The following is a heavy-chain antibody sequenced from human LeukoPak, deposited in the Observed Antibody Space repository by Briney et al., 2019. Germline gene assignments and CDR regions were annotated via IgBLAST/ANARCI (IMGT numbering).Heavy chain of an antibody. CDR1: GGSISSGSYY. V-gene: IGHV4-61*02. J-gene: IGHJ4*02. CDR2: IYTSGST. CDR3: ARDRSHWGHHPFDY. Sequence: SQTLSLTCTVSGGSISSGSYYWSWIRQPAGKGLEWIGRIYTSGSTNYNPSLKSRVTISVDTSKNQFSLKLSSVTAADTAVYYCARDRSHWGHHPFDYWGQGTLVTVSS. D-gene: IGHD7-27*01.